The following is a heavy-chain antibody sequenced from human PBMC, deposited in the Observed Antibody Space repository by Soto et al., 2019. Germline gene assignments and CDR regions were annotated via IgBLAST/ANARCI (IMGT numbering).Heavy chain of an antibody. V-gene: IGHV3-23*01. CDR3: AKKVNPRPGIQQFDY. Sequence: GGSLRLSCAASGFTFSGYSMSWVRQAPGKGLEWVSGFRTSGGSDTTYYADAMKGLFTITRDTSNKLLFQQMNSLRAEETALYYWAKKVNPRPGIQQFDYWGPGXQVTVSS. CDR2: FRTSGGSDTT. D-gene: IGHD6-6*01. CDR1: GFTFSGYS. J-gene: IGHJ4*02.